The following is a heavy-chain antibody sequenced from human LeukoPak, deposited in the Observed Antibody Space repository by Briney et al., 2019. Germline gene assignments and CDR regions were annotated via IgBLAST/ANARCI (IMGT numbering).Heavy chain of an antibody. CDR1: GGSISSSSYY. CDR2: IYYSGST. V-gene: IGHV4-39*01. CDR3: ARQEDYDILTGDRRYFFDY. D-gene: IGHD3-9*01. J-gene: IGHJ4*02. Sequence: PSETLSLTCTVSGGSISSSSYYWGWLRQPPGRGLEWIGSIYYSGSTYYNPSLKSRVTISVDTSKNRFSLKLSSVTAADTAVYYCARQEDYDILTGDRRYFFDYWGQGTLVTVSS.